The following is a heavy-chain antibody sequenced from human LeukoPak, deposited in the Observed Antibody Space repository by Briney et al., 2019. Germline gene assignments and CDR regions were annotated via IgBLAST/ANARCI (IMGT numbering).Heavy chain of an antibody. D-gene: IGHD1-26*01. CDR2: INHSWDT. V-gene: IGHV4-38-2*02. Sequence: PSETLSLTCTVSGYSISSGYHWGWIRQSPGKGLEWIATINHSWDTYYNPSLRSRVTISLDTSKNHFSLNLNSVTAADTAVYYCARDMTGAAPGYDYWGQGTLVTVFS. CDR3: ARDMTGAAPGYDY. CDR1: GYSISSGYH. J-gene: IGHJ4*02.